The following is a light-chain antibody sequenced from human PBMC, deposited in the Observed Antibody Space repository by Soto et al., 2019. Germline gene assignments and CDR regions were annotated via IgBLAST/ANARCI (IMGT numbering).Light chain of an antibody. CDR2: EVS. J-gene: IGLJ2*01. CDR3: TSYRISTTLVV. Sequence: QSVLTQPASVSGSPGQSITISCTGTSSDVGGYNYVSWYQQHPGKAPKLLIYEVSNRPSGVSNRFSGSKSGNTASLTISGLQAEDEADYYCTSYRISTTLVVFGGGTQLTVL. V-gene: IGLV2-14*01. CDR1: SSDVGGYNY.